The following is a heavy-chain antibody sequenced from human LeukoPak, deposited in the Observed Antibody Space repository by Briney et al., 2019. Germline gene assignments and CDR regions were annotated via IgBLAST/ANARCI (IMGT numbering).Heavy chain of an antibody. V-gene: IGHV3-53*01. CDR1: EFTVSSNY. Sequence: GGSLRLSCAASEFTVSSNYMSWVRQAPGKGLEWVSLIYSGGSTYYADSVKGRFTISRDDSKNTLYLQMNSLRAEDTAVYYCARGSSSGYSLQYFQHWGQGTLVTVSS. J-gene: IGHJ1*01. CDR3: ARGSSSGYSLQYFQH. D-gene: IGHD3-22*01. CDR2: IYSGGST.